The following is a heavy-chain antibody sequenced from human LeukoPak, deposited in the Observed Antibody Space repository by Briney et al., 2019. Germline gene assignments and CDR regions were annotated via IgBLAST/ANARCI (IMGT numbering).Heavy chain of an antibody. CDR1: GFTFSSYA. V-gene: IGHV3-23*01. CDR2: ISGSGGST. J-gene: IGHJ4*02. CDR3: ATVLGYWFGELRFNY. D-gene: IGHD3-10*01. Sequence: HPGGSLRLSCAASGFTFSSYAMSWVRQAPGKGLEWVSAISGSGGSTYYADSVKGRFTISRDNSKNTLYLQMNSLRAEDTAVYYCATVLGYWFGELRFNYWGQGTLVTVSS.